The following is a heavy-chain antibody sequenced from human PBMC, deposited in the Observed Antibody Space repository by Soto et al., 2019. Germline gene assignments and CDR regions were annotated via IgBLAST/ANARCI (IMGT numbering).Heavy chain of an antibody. V-gene: IGHV1-18*01. CDR2: INSYNGVT. J-gene: IGHJ4*02. CDR3: ARDRQNYGSLDY. CDR1: GYTLSNNYG. Sequence: ASVKVSCKASGYTLSNNYGISWVRQAPGQGLEWMGWINSYNGVTNHARKFQDRVTLTTDASTTTAYMELRSLRSDDTAIYYCARDRQNYGSLDYWGQGTLVTVSS. D-gene: IGHD4-17*01.